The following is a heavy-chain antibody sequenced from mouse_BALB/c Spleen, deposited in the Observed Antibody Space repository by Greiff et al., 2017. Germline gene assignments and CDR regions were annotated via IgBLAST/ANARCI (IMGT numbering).Heavy chain of an antibody. V-gene: IGHV2-9*02. Sequence: QVQLQQSGPGLVAPSQSLSITCTVSGFSLTSYGVHWVRQPPGKGLEWLGVIWAGGSTNYNSALMSRLSISKDNSKSQVFLKMNSLQTDDTAMYYCARETAYYRYDGFSWFAYWGQGTLVTVSA. CDR2: IWAGGST. CDR1: GFSLTSYG. J-gene: IGHJ3*01. D-gene: IGHD2-14*01. CDR3: ARETAYYRYDGFSWFAY.